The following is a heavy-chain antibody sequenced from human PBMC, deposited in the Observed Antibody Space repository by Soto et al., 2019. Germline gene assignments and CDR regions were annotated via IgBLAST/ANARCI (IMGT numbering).Heavy chain of an antibody. D-gene: IGHD3-10*01. CDR3: ARDSRARSVVYYYGMDV. J-gene: IGHJ6*02. CDR1: GGSISSGDYY. Sequence: PSETLSLTCTVSGGSISSGDYYWSWIRQPPGKGLEWIGYIYYSGSTHNNPSLKSRVTISVDTSKNQFSLKLSSVTAADTAVYYCARDSRARSVVYYYGMDVWGQGTTVTVSS. V-gene: IGHV4-30-4*01. CDR2: IYYSGST.